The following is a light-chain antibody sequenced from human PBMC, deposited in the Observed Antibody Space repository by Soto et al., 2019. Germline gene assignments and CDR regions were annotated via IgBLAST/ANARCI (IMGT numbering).Light chain of an antibody. CDR1: SSDVGGYNY. Sequence: QSALTQPASLSGFPGQSITISCTGTSSDVGGYNYVSWYQQHPGKAPKLMIYDVSNRPSGVSNRFSGSKSGNTASLTISGLQAEDEADYYCSSYTSSSTYVFGTGTKVTVL. CDR3: SSYTSSSTYV. CDR2: DVS. J-gene: IGLJ1*01. V-gene: IGLV2-14*01.